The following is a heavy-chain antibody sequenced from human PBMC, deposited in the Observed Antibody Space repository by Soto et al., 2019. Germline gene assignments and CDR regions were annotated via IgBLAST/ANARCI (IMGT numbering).Heavy chain of an antibody. CDR3: IQSRCGGDCLQSYASYYYYGMDV. J-gene: IGHJ6*02. V-gene: IGHV2-5*02. Sequence: QFTLKESGPTLVKPTQTLTLTCTFSAFSLSTGGVGVGWIRQPPGKALEWLALIYWDDDKRYSPSLRSRLTITKDTSKNQVVLTMTNMDPVDTATYYCIQSRCGGDCLQSYASYYYYGMDVWGQGTTVTVSS. CDR1: AFSLSTGGVG. CDR2: IYWDDDK. D-gene: IGHD2-21*02.